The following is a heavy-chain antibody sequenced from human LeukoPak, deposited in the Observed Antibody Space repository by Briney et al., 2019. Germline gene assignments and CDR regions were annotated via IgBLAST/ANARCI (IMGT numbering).Heavy chain of an antibody. CDR2: IYYSGST. Sequence: SETLSLTCIVSGGSISSGGYYWSWIRQHPGKGLEWIGYIYYSGSTYYNPSLKSRVTISVDTSKNQFSPKLSSVTAADTAVYYCARAGFTMVRGVPNWFDPWGQGTLVTVSS. CDR1: GGSISSGGYY. V-gene: IGHV4-31*03. CDR3: ARAGFTMVRGVPNWFDP. J-gene: IGHJ5*02. D-gene: IGHD3-10*01.